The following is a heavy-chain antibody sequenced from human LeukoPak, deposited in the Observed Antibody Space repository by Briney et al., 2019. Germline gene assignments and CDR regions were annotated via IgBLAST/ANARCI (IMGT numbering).Heavy chain of an antibody. CDR3: ANGFGELYTPGY. D-gene: IGHD3-10*01. CDR1: GFTFSSYG. CDR2: ISYDGSNK. J-gene: IGHJ4*02. Sequence: GGSLRLSCAASGFTFSSYGMHWVRQAPGKGLEWVAVISYDGSNKYYADSVKGRFTISRDNSKDTLYLQMNSLRAEDTAVYYCANGFGELYTPGYWGQGTLVTVSS. V-gene: IGHV3-30*18.